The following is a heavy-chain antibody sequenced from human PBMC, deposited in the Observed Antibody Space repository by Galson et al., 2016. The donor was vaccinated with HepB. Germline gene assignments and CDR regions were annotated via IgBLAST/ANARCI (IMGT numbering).Heavy chain of an antibody. CDR3: ASDVSIMITFGGVIVEKRYFDY. D-gene: IGHD3-16*02. CDR1: DESFSAFH. J-gene: IGHJ4*02. CDR2: INYSGDS. V-gene: IGHV4-34*01. Sequence: SETLSLTCAVDDESFSAFHWSWIRQPPGKGLEWIGDINYSGDSNYHPSLESRVAIYVDTSKNQVSLKLTSVTAADTAMYYCASDVSIMITFGGVIVEKRYFDYWGQGTLVTVSS.